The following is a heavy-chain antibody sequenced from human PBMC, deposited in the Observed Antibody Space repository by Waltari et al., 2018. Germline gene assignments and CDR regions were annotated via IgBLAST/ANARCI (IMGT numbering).Heavy chain of an antibody. D-gene: IGHD4-17*01. CDR1: GFTFSDYT. CDR2: LSSSNSFI. V-gene: IGHV3-21*01. CDR3: VRSDYGDYVGGYY. Sequence: EVQLVESGGGLVKPGGSLRLSCAASGFTFSDYTMSWVRQTPGKGLEWVSSLSSSNSFIYYADTVKGRFTISRDNAKNSLFLQMNSLRAEDTSVYYCVRSDYGDYVGGYYWGQGTVVTVSS. J-gene: IGHJ4*02.